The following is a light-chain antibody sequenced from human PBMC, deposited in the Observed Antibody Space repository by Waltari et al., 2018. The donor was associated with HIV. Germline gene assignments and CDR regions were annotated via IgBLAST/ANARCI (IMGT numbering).Light chain of an antibody. Sequence: QSALTQPPSASGSPGQSVTISCTGASSDLGVYNSVSWYQQRPGKAPKVIISEVSKRAQGGPNRFSGPTSGNTAPLTVSGLQADDEAEYFCSFYGGSNILAFGGGTKLTVL. CDR1: SSDLGVYNS. V-gene: IGLV2-8*01. J-gene: IGLJ2*01. CDR3: SFYGGSNILA. CDR2: EVS.